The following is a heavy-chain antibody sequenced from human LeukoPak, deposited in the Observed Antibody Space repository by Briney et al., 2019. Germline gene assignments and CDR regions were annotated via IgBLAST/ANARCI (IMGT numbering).Heavy chain of an antibody. D-gene: IGHD1-20*01. CDR1: GFTFSSYA. V-gene: IGHV3-23*01. J-gene: IGHJ4*02. Sequence: TGGSLRLSCAASGFTFSSYAMSWVRQAPGKGLEWVSAISGSGGSTYYADSVKGRFTISRDNSKNTLYLQMNSLRAEGTAVYYCAHSNWNGGVVDYWGQGTLVTVSS. CDR2: ISGSGGST. CDR3: AHSNWNGGVVDY.